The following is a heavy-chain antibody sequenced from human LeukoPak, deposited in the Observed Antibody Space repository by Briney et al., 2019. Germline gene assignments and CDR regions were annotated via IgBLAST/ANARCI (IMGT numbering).Heavy chain of an antibody. D-gene: IGHD3-22*01. CDR1: GFTFSSYE. CDR2: ISSGGSTV. V-gene: IGHV3-48*03. J-gene: IGHJ3*02. CDR3: ARYGDSSVYYSADAFDI. Sequence: PGGSLRLSCAASGFTFSSYEMNWVRQAPGKGLEWVSYISSGGSTVYYADSVKGRFTISRDNAKNSLYLQMNSLRAEDTAVYYCARYGDSSVYYSADAFDIWGQGTMVTVSS.